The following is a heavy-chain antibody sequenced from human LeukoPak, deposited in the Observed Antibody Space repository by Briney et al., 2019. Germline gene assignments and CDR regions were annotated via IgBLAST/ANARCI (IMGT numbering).Heavy chain of an antibody. CDR2: IYPGDSDT. D-gene: IGHD3-3*01. V-gene: IGHV5-51*01. CDR3: ARGRSRYYDFWSGYYPFDY. J-gene: IGHJ4*02. CDR1: GYSFTSYW. Sequence: GESLKISCKGSGYSFTSYWIGWVRQMPGKGLEGMGIIYPGDSDTRYSPSFQGQVTISSDQSISTAYLQWSSLKASDTAMYYCARGRSRYYDFWSGYYPFDYWGQGTLVTVSS.